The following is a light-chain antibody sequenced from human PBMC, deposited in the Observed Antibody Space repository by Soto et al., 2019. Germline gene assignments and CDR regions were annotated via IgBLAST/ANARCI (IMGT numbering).Light chain of an antibody. CDR3: QQYHSTRLT. J-gene: IGKJ4*01. Sequence: DIQMTPSPSSLSASVGDTVTVTCRASQSISSYLNWYQQKPGKAPKLLIYAASSLQSGLPSRFSGSGSGTDFTLTISSLQAEDVAVYYCQQYHSTRLTFGGGTKVDIK. CDR1: QSISSY. CDR2: AAS. V-gene: IGKV1-39*01.